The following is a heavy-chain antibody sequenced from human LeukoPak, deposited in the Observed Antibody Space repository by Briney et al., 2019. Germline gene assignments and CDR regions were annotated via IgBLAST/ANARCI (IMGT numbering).Heavy chain of an antibody. Sequence: GGSLRLSCAASGFTFSSYAMHWVRQAPGKGLEYVSAISSNGGSTYYANSVKGRFTISRDNSKNTLYLQMGSLRAEDMAVYYCARTSVEGYCCSTSCYSAEYFQHWGQGTLVTVSS. CDR2: ISSNGGST. CDR3: ARTSVEGYCCSTSCYSAEYFQH. CDR1: GFTFSSYA. J-gene: IGHJ1*01. D-gene: IGHD2-2*01. V-gene: IGHV3-64*01.